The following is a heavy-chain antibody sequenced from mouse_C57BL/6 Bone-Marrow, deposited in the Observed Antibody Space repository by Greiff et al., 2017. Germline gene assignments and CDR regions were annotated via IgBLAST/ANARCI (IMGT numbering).Heavy chain of an antibody. CDR2: ISDGGSYT. J-gene: IGHJ1*03. CDR1: GFTFSSYA. D-gene: IGHD1-1*01. V-gene: IGHV5-4*03. Sequence: EVNLVESGGGLVKPGGSLKLSCAASGFTFSSYAMSWVRQTPEKRLEWVATISDGGSYTYYPDNVKGRFTISRDNAKNNLYLQRSHLKSEDTAMYYCARVTTGNWYFDVWGTGTTVTVSS. CDR3: ARVTTGNWYFDV.